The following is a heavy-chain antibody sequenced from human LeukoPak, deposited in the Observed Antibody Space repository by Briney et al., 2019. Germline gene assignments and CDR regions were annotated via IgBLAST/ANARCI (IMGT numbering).Heavy chain of an antibody. V-gene: IGHV5-51*01. Sequence: GEPLKISCKGSGYSFSSYWIGWVRQMPGKGLEWMGIIYPGDSDTRYSPSFQGQVTISADKSISTAYLQWRSLKASDTAMYYCARQDGRALYYFDYWGQGTLVTVSS. CDR2: IYPGDSDT. CDR1: GYSFSSYW. CDR3: ARQDGRALYYFDY. J-gene: IGHJ4*02. D-gene: IGHD5-24*01.